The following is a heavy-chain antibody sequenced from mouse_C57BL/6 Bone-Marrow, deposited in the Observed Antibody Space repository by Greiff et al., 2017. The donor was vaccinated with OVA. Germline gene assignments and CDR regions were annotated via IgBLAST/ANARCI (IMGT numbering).Heavy chain of an antibody. Sequence: EVKLMESGEGLVKPGGSLKLSCAASGFTFSSYAMSWVRQTPEKRLEWVAYISSGGDYIYYADTVKGRFTISRDNARNTLYLQMSSLKSEDTAMYYCTRSYGYDGNAMDYWGQGTSVTVS. CDR1: GFTFSSYA. J-gene: IGHJ4*01. V-gene: IGHV5-9-1*02. D-gene: IGHD2-2*01. CDR3: TRSYGYDGNAMDY. CDR2: ISSGGDYI.